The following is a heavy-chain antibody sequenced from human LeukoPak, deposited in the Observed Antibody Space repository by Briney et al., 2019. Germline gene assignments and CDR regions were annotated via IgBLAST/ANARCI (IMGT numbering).Heavy chain of an antibody. CDR1: GFTFSSYW. D-gene: IGHD5-18*01. CDR3: AREGYTYGYGSWFDP. V-gene: IGHV3-7*01. CDR2: IKEDGGAK. Sequence: GGSLRLSCAASGFTFSSYWMDWVRQAPGKGLEWVANIKEDGGAKNYVDSVKGRFTISRDNAKNSLSLQMNSLRAEDTAVYYCAREGYTYGYGSWFDPWGQGTLVTVSS. J-gene: IGHJ5*02.